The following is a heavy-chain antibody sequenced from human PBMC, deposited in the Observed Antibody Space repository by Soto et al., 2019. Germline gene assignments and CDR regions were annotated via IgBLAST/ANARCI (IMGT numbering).Heavy chain of an antibody. Sequence: TLSLTCTVSGGSISSGDYYWSWIRQPPGKGLEWIGYIYYSGSTYYNPSLKSRVTISVDTSKNQFSLKLSSVTAADTAVYYCARGIVFLRTDIVVVPAAIWFDPWGQGTLVTVSS. CDR3: ARGIVFLRTDIVVVPAAIWFDP. D-gene: IGHD2-2*01. J-gene: IGHJ5*02. CDR1: GGSISSGDYY. V-gene: IGHV4-30-4*01. CDR2: IYYSGST.